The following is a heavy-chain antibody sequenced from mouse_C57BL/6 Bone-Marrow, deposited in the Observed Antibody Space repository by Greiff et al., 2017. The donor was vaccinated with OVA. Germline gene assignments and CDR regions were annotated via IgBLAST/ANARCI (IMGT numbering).Heavy chain of an antibody. V-gene: IGHV5-16*01. CDR3: ATHSSGYYAY. CDR1: GFTFSDYY. D-gene: IGHD3-2*02. J-gene: IGHJ3*01. CDR2: INYDGSST. Sequence: DVKLVESEGGLVQPGSSMKLSCTASGFTFSDYYMAWVRQVPEKGLEWVANINYDGSSTYYLESLKSRFIISRDNAKNILYLQMSSLKSEDTATYYCATHSSGYYAYWGQGTLVTVSA.